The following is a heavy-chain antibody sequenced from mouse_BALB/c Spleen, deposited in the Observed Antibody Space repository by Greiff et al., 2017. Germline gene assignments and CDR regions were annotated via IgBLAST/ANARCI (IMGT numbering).Heavy chain of an antibody. CDR3: ARDTGFAY. V-gene: IGHV5-4*02. CDR2: ISDGGSYT. Sequence: EVQRVESGGGLVKPGGSLKLSCAASGFTFSDYYMYWVRQTPEKRLEWVATISDGGSYTYYPDSVKGRFTISRDNAKNNLYLQMSSLKSEDTAMYYCARDTGFAYWGQGTLVTVSA. J-gene: IGHJ3*01. CDR1: GFTFSDYY.